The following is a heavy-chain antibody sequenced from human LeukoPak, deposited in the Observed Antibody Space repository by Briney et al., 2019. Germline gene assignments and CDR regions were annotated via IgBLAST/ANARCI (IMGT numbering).Heavy chain of an antibody. CDR2: ISYDGSNK. D-gene: IGHD1-26*01. J-gene: IGHJ4*02. CDR3: ARPKYSGGYGIFDY. CDR1: GFTFSSYA. Sequence: GGSLRLSCAASGFTFSSYAMHWVRQAPGKGLEWVAVISYDGSNKYYADSVKGRFTISRDNSKNTLYLQMNSLRAEDTAVYYCARPKYSGGYGIFDYWGQGTLVTVSS. V-gene: IGHV3-30-3*01.